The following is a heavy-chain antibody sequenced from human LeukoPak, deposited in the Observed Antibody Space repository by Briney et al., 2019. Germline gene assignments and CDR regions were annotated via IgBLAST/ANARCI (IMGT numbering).Heavy chain of an antibody. J-gene: IGHJ4*02. Sequence: PSETLSLTCAVYGGSFSGYYWSWIRQPPGKGLEWIGEINHSGSTNYNPSLKSRVTISVDTSKNQFSLKLSSVTAADTAVYYCARYCSGGSCYSLLSLDYWGQGTLVTVSS. V-gene: IGHV4-34*01. D-gene: IGHD2-15*01. CDR3: ARYCSGGSCYSLLSLDY. CDR2: INHSGST. CDR1: GGSFSGYY.